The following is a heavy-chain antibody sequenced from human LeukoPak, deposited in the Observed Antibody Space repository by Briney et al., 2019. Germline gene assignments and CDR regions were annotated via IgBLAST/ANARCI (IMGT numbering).Heavy chain of an antibody. V-gene: IGHV4-30-2*01. CDR2: IYHSGST. CDR3: ARASRGLPKWFDP. J-gene: IGHJ5*02. CDR1: GGSISSGGYS. D-gene: IGHD2-15*01. Sequence: PSQTLSLTCAVSGGSISSGGYSWSWIRQPPGKGLEWIGYIYHSGSTNYNPSLKSRVTISVDTSKNQFSLKPSSVTAADTAVYYCARASRGLPKWFDPWGQGTLVTVSS.